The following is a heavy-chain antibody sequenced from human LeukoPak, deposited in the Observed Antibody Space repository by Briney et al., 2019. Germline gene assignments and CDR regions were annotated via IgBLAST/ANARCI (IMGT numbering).Heavy chain of an antibody. V-gene: IGHV1-69*04. J-gene: IGHJ4*02. D-gene: IGHD3-22*01. CDR2: IIPILGIA. CDR3: SGDDSSGYYSGY. CDR1: GGTFSSYA. Sequence: SVKVSCTASGGTFSSYAISWVRQAPGQGLEWMGRIIPILGIANYAQKFQGRVTITADKSTSTAYMELSSLRSEDTAVYYCSGDDSSGYYSGYWGQGTLVTVSS.